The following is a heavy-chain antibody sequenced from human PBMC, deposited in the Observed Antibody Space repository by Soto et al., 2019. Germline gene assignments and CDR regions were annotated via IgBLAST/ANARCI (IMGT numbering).Heavy chain of an antibody. J-gene: IGHJ4*02. D-gene: IGHD3-16*02. V-gene: IGHV3-48*02. CDR2: ISSSSSTI. CDR3: ASNPMITFGGVIVNPYYFDY. Sequence: PGGSLRLSCAASGFTFSSYSMNWVRQAPGKGLEWVSYISSSSSTIYYADSVKGRFTISRDNAKNSLYLQMNSLRDEDTAVYYCASNPMITFGGVIVNPYYFDYWGQGT. CDR1: GFTFSSYS.